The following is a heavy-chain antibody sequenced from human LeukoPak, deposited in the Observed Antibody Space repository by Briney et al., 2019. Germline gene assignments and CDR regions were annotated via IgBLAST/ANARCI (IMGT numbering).Heavy chain of an antibody. CDR3: AKHGDTAVWLDY. V-gene: IGHV3-23*01. D-gene: IGHD5-18*01. J-gene: IGHJ4*02. CDR1: GFTFSNYV. Sequence: PGGSLRLSCAASGFTFSNYVMSWVRQAPGKGLEWVSGISGSGGSIYYADSVKGRFTISRDSSKNTLNLQMNSLRAEDTAVYYCAKHGDTAVWLDYWGQGTLVTVSS. CDR2: ISGSGGSI.